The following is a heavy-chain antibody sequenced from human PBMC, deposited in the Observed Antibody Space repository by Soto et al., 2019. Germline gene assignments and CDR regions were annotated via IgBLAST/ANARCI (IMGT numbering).Heavy chain of an antibody. CDR3: ARDLAVAGYYYYYGMDV. Sequence: PGGSLRLSCAASGFTFSSYGMHWVRQAPGKGLEWVAVIWYDGSNKYYADSVKGRFTISRDNSKNTLYLQMNSLRAEDTAVYYCARDLAVAGYYYYYGMDVWGKGTKVTVSS. CDR2: IWYDGSNK. CDR1: GFTFSSYG. V-gene: IGHV3-33*01. D-gene: IGHD6-19*01. J-gene: IGHJ6*04.